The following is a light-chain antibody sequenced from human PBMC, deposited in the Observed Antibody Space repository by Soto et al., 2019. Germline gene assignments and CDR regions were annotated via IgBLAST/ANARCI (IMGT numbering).Light chain of an antibody. CDR3: SSYTSSSTLYV. Sequence: QSRPIISTETSSDVGGYNYVSWYQQHPGKAPKLMIYDVSNRPSGVSNRFSGSKSGNTASLTISGLQAEDEADYYCSSYTSSSTLYVFGTGTKVTVL. J-gene: IGLJ1*01. CDR2: DVS. V-gene: IGLV2-14*04. CDR1: SSDVGGYNY.